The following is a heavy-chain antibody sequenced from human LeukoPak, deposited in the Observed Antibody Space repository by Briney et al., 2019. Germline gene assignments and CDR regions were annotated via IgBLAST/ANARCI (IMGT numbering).Heavy chain of an antibody. D-gene: IGHD1-26*01. Sequence: GGSLRLSCTGSGYIFGKYALTWVRQAPGKGLEWVGFIGSKASGGATEYDASVKGRFTNSRDDSKNTAYLEMNSLRSDDTGVYYCSGSDNYFDYWGQGTLVTVSS. J-gene: IGHJ4*02. V-gene: IGHV3-49*04. CDR1: GYIFGKYA. CDR2: IGSKASGGAT. CDR3: SGSDNYFDY.